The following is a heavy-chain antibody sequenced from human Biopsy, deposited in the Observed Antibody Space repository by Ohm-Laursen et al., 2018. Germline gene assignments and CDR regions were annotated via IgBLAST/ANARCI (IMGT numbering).Heavy chain of an antibody. CDR3: AKDKGTFNFYYYGMDV. CDR2: ISYDGSKT. D-gene: IGHD2/OR15-2a*01. V-gene: IGHV3-30*18. J-gene: IGHJ6*02. CDR1: GFTFSNSG. Sequence: PRLSCTAPGFTFSNSGMHWVRQAPGKGLEWVAAISYDGSKTDYGDSVKGRLNISRDNSKNTLDLQMSSLRVEDTAVYFCAKDKGTFNFYYYGMDVWGQGTTVTVSS.